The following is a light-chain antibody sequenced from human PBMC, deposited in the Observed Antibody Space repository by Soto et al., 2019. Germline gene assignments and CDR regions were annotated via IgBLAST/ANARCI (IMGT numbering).Light chain of an antibody. J-gene: IGKJ5*01. CDR2: DAS. CDR1: QSVSSY. V-gene: IGKV3-11*01. CDR3: QQRSNWPIT. Sequence: SVLTQSPATLSLSLGERATLSCRASQSVSSYLAWYQQKPGQAPRLLIYDASNRATGIPARFSGSGSGTDFTLTISSLEPEDFAVYYCQQRSNWPITFGQGTRL.